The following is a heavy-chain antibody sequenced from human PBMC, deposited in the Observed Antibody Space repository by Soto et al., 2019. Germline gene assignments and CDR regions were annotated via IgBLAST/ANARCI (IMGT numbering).Heavy chain of an antibody. Sequence: PGGSLRLSCSASGFTFNTYSMTWVRQAPGKGLQWVSSISRSHTYIDYADSVRGRFTISRDNSKNTLYLQMNSLRAEDTAVYYCAKESLVVRGVISYWGQGTLVTVSS. D-gene: IGHD3-10*01. J-gene: IGHJ4*02. CDR1: GFTFNTYS. CDR2: ISRSHTYI. CDR3: AKESLVVRGVISY. V-gene: IGHV3-21*04.